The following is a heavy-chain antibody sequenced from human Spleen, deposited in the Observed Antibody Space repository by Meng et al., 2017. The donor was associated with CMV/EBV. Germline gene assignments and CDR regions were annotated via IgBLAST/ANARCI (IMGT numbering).Heavy chain of an antibody. J-gene: IGHJ5*02. CDR1: GYTFTAYY. V-gene: IGHV1-2*02. CDR2: INPNSDGT. CDR3: AREYCPNGVCFHLGSNWFDP. D-gene: IGHD2-8*01. Sequence: ASVKVSCKASGYTFTAYYIHWVRQAPGQGLEWTGWINPNSDGTDYAQKFQGRVTMTRDTSISTAYMELSRLRSDDTAVYYCAREYCPNGVCFHLGSNWFDPWGQGTLVTVSS.